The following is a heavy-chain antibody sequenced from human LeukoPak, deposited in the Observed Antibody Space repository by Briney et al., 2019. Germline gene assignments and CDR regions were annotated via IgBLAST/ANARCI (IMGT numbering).Heavy chain of an antibody. CDR3: ARGDYVWGSNRLGWFDP. J-gene: IGHJ5*02. V-gene: IGHV4-59*01. CDR1: GGSISSYY. CDR2: IYYSGST. D-gene: IGHD3-16*02. Sequence: SETLSLTCTVSGGSISSYYWSWLRQPPGKGLEWIGYIYYSGSTNNNASLKSRVTMSIDTSKNQFSLKLSSVTAADTAVYYCARGDYVWGSNRLGWFDPWGQGTQVTVSS.